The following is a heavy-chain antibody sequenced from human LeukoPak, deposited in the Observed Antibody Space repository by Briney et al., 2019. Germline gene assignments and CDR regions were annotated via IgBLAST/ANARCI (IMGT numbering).Heavy chain of an antibody. CDR3: ARRGQWLGRDAFDI. D-gene: IGHD6-19*01. V-gene: IGHV5-51*01. Sequence: GESLKISCKASGYSFIDYWIGWVRQMPGKGLEWMGIIYPGDSDTRYSPSFQGQVTISAGKSISTAYLQWSSLKASDTAMYYCARRGQWLGRDAFDIWGQGTMVTVSS. CDR1: GYSFIDYW. CDR2: IYPGDSDT. J-gene: IGHJ3*02.